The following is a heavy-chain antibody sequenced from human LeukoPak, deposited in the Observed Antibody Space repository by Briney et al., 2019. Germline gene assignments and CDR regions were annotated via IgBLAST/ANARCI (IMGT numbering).Heavy chain of an antibody. D-gene: IGHD1-26*01. V-gene: IGHV3-33*08. CDR3: ARDSGGSSDY. J-gene: IGHJ4*02. CDR2: IWYDGSNK. CDR1: GFTFSAHS. Sequence: GGSLRLSCAASGFTFSAHSMHWVRQAPGKGLEWVAVIWYDGSNKYYADSVKGRFTISRDNSKNTLYLQMNSLRAEDTAVYYCARDSGGSSDYWGQGTLVTVSS.